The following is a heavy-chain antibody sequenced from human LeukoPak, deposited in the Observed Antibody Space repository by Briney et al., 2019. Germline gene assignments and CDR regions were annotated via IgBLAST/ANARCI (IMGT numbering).Heavy chain of an antibody. CDR1: GYSFTSYW. D-gene: IGHD3-10*01. V-gene: IGHV5-51*01. Sequence: GESLKISCQGSGYSFTSYWVGWVRQMPGKGLEWMAIIYPGDSDTRYSPSFQGQVIISADKSTSTAYLQWSSLKASDTAMYYCVRLGLGSYYNWFDPWGQGTLVTVSS. CDR3: VRLGLGSYYNWFDP. J-gene: IGHJ5*02. CDR2: IYPGDSDT.